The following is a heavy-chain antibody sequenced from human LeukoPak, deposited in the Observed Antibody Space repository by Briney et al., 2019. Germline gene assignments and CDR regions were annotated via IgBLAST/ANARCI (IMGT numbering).Heavy chain of an antibody. CDR2: ISAYNGNT. D-gene: IGHD3-22*01. CDR3: AAALYYYDSSHDAFDI. Sequence: ASVKVSCKASGYTFTSYGISWVRQAPGQGLEWMGWISAYNGNTNYAQKLQGRVTMTTDTSTSTAYMELRSLRSDDTAVYYCAAALYYYDSSHDAFDIWGQGTMVTVSS. V-gene: IGHV1-18*01. J-gene: IGHJ3*02. CDR1: GYTFTSYG.